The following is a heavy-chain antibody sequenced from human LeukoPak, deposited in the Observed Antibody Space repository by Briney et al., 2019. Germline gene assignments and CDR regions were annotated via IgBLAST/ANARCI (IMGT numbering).Heavy chain of an antibody. V-gene: IGHV3-48*01. J-gene: IGHJ6*02. CDR1: GFTFSSYS. Sequence: GGSLRLSCAASGFTFSSYSMNWVRQAPGKGLEWVSYISSSSSTIYYADSVKGRFTISRDNSKNTLYLQMNSLRAEDTAVYYCAKDSVSTTVTYYGMDVWGQGTTVTVSS. D-gene: IGHD4-17*01. CDR2: ISSSSSTI. CDR3: AKDSVSTTVTYYGMDV.